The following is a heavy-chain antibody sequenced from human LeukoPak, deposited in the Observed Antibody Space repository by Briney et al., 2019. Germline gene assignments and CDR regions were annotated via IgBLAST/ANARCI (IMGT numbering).Heavy chain of an antibody. D-gene: IGHD6-13*01. CDR3: AKEQYSSSWNYRIFDY. CDR2: ISCSGGST. J-gene: IGHJ4*02. CDR1: GFTFSSYG. Sequence: HPGGSLRLSCAAAGFTFSSYGMSLVRQAPGKGLEWVSAISCSGGSTYYTDSVEGRFTIPRDNSKNTLYLQMNSLRAEDTAVYYCAKEQYSSSWNYRIFDYWGQGTLVTVSA. V-gene: IGHV3-23*01.